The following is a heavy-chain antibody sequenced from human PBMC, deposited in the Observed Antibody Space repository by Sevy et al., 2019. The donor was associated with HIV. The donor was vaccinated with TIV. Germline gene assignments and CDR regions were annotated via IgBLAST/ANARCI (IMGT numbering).Heavy chain of an antibody. Sequence: GGSLRLSCTASGFKFDDYAMHWVRQPPGKGLEWVSGITWDGGRTGYADSVKGRFIISRDNTKGSLYLQMNSLRAEDTALYYGAKDLRRGDILTGYLNYWGQGILVTVSS. CDR1: GFKFDDYA. CDR3: AKDLRRGDILTGYLNY. V-gene: IGHV3-9*01. CDR2: ITWDGGRT. D-gene: IGHD3-9*01. J-gene: IGHJ4*02.